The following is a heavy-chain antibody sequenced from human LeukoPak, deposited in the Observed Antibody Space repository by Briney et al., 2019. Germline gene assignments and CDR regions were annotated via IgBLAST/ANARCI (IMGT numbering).Heavy chain of an antibody. Sequence: GGSLRLSCAACGFSFGAYSMNWVHQAPGRGLEWVSSISSSSAYIFYADSVKGRFTISRDNAKESLYLQMNSLRAEDTAVYCCATDRQPAHWGQGTLVTVS. CDR1: GFSFGAYS. V-gene: IGHV3-21*01. CDR3: ATDRQPAH. CDR2: ISSSSAYI. J-gene: IGHJ4*02.